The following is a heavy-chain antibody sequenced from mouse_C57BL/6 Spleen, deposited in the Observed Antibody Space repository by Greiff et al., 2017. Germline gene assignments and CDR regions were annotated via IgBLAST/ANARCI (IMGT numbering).Heavy chain of an antibody. D-gene: IGHD1-1*01. V-gene: IGHV1-64*01. J-gene: IGHJ1*03. CDR3: ARWITTDVGYFDV. Sequence: VQLQQPGAELVKPGASVKLSCKASGYTFTSYWMHWVKQRPGQGLEWIGMIHPNSGSTNYNEKFKSKATLTVDKSSSTAYMQLSSLTSEDSAVYYCARWITTDVGYFDVWGTGTTVTVSS. CDR2: IHPNSGST. CDR1: GYTFTSYW.